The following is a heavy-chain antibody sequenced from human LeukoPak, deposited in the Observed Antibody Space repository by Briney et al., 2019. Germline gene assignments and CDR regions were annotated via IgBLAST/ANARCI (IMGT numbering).Heavy chain of an antibody. CDR1: GFTFDDYT. D-gene: IGHD6-19*01. CDR2: ISWDGGST. CDR3: AKDGYSSGWETNFDY. V-gene: IGHV3-43*01. J-gene: IGHJ4*02. Sequence: PGGSLRLSCAASGFTFDDYTMHWVRQAPGKGLEWVSLISWDGGSTYYADSVKGRFTISRDNSKNSLYLQMNSLRTEDTALYYCAKDGYSSGWETNFDYWGQGTLVTVSS.